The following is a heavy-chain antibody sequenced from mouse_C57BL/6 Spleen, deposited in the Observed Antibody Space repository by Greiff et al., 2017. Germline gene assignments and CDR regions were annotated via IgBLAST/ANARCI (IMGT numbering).Heavy chain of an antibody. J-gene: IGHJ3*01. CDR3: TASTMVTTPFAY. CDR1: GYTFTSYW. D-gene: IGHD2-2*01. V-gene: IGHV1-5*01. Sequence: VQLQQSGTVLARPGASVKMSCKTSGYTFTSYWMHWVKQRPGQGLEWIGAIYPGNSDTSYNQKFKGKAKLTAVTSASTAYMELSSLTNEDSAVYYCTASTMVTTPFAYWGQGTLVTVSA. CDR2: IYPGNSDT.